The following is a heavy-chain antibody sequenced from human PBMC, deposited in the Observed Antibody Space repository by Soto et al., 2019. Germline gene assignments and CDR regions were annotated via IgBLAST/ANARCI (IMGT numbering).Heavy chain of an antibody. CDR3: AREIVPAPTHPTDAFDI. CDR2: ISAYNGNT. CDR1: GYTFTSYG. J-gene: IGHJ3*02. D-gene: IGHD2-2*01. Sequence: QVQLVQSGAEVKKPGASVKVSCKDSGYTFTSYGISWVRQAPGQGLEWMGWISAYNGNTNYAQKLQGRVTMTTDTSTSTAYMELRSLRSDDTAVYYCAREIVPAPTHPTDAFDIWGQGTMVTVSS. V-gene: IGHV1-18*04.